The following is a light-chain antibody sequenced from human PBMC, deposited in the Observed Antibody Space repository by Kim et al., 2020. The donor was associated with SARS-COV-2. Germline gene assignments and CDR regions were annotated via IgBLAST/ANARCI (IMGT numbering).Light chain of an antibody. CDR3: SAWDSSLSAWV. J-gene: IGLJ3*02. Sequence: QAGLTQPPSVSKGLRQTATLSCTGNSNNVGNQGAAWLQQHQGHPPTLVSYRNGNRPSGISGRLSASRSGNTAFLTIAGLQVEDEADYYCSAWDSSLSAWVFGGGTQLTVL. CDR2: RNG. V-gene: IGLV10-54*01. CDR1: SNNVGNQG.